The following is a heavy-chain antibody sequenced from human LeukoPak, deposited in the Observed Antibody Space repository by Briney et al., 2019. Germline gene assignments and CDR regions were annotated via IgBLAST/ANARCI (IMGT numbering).Heavy chain of an antibody. CDR1: GFTFSSYW. D-gene: IGHD4-23*01. CDR2: IKEDGSEK. CDR3: ARNSGYFDY. Sequence: GGSLRLSCAASGFTFSSYWMIWVRQAPGKGLEWVATIKEDGSEKYNGGSVKGRFTISRDNAKNSLYLQMNSLRGEDTAVYHCARNSGYFDYWGQGTLVTVSS. V-gene: IGHV3-7*04. J-gene: IGHJ4*02.